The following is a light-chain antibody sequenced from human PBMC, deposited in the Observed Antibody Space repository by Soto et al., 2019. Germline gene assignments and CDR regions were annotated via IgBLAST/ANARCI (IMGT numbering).Light chain of an antibody. CDR2: DAS. V-gene: IGKV1-5*01. Sequence: DIQMTQSPSTLSASVGDRVTITCRASQSISSWLAWYQQKPGKAPKLLIYDASSLESGVPSRFSSSGSGTEFTLTISSLQPDDFATYYCQQYNSYSGTFGGGPKVEIK. J-gene: IGKJ4*01. CDR3: QQYNSYSGT. CDR1: QSISSW.